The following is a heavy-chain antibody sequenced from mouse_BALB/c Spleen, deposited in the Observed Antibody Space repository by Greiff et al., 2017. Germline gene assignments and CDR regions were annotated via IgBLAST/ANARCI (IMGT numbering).Heavy chain of an antibody. D-gene: IGHD2-1*01. CDR2: IDTSDSYT. Sequence: VQLQQPGAELVMPGASVKMSCKASGYTFTDYWMHWVKQRPGQGLEWIGAIDTSDSYTSYNQKFKGKATLTVDESSSTAYMQLSSLTSEDSAVYYCARSPYGNYLDYWGQGTTLTVSS. J-gene: IGHJ2*01. V-gene: IGHV1-69*01. CDR1: GYTFTDYW. CDR3: ARSPYGNYLDY.